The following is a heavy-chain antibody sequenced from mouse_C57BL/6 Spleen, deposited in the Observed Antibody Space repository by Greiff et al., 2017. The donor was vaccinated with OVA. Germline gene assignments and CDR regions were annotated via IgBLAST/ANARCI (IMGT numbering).Heavy chain of an antibody. CDR2: IYPGDGDT. D-gene: IGHD4-1*01. CDR3: APNWDEGYYFDY. J-gene: IGHJ2*01. V-gene: IGHV1-82*01. CDR1: GYAFSSSW. Sequence: QVQLKESGPELVKPGASVKISCKASGYAFSSSWMNWVKQRPGKGLEWIGRIYPGDGDTNYNGKFKGKATLTADKSSSTAYMQLSSLTSEDSAVYFCAPNWDEGYYFDYWGQGTTLTVSS.